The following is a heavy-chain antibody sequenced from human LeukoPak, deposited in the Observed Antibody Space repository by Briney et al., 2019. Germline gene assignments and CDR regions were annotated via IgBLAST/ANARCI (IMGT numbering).Heavy chain of an antibody. D-gene: IGHD5-12*01. Sequence: SETLSLTCTVSGGSISSYYWSWIRQPPGKGLEWIGYIYYSGSTNYNPSLKSRVTISLDTSKNQFSLKLSSVTAADTAVYYCARRLRLRGFDYWGQGTLVTVSS. V-gene: IGHV4-59*12. CDR1: GGSISSYY. J-gene: IGHJ4*02. CDR3: ARRLRLRGFDY. CDR2: IYYSGST.